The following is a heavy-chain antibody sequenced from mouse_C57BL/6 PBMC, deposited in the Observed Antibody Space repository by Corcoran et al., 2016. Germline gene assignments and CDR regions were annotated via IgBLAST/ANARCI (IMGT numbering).Heavy chain of an antibody. CDR3: ARSGSNYEFAY. V-gene: IGHV9-3*01. Sequence: QIQLVQSGPELKKPGETVKISCKASGYTFTTYGMSWVKQAPGKGLKWMGWIHTYSGVPTYADDFKGRFAFSLETSASTAYLQINKLKNEDTATYFGARSGSNYEFAYWGQGTLVTVSA. CDR2: IHTYSGVP. J-gene: IGHJ3*01. CDR1: GYTFTTYG. D-gene: IGHD2-5*01.